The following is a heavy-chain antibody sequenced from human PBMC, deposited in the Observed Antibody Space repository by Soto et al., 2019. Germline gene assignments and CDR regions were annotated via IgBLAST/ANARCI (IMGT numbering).Heavy chain of an antibody. D-gene: IGHD2-2*01. Sequence: GGSLRLSCASSVFNFRTFTMHCVRQAPGEGLEWVAGISYDGINAYYADSVKGRFAISRDNSKNTVSLQINSLRPADTAAYYCAKDGVNYASLSPVDYWGQGTLVTVSS. J-gene: IGHJ4*02. CDR1: VFNFRTFT. CDR2: ISYDGINA. V-gene: IGHV3-30*09. CDR3: AKDGVNYASLSPVDY.